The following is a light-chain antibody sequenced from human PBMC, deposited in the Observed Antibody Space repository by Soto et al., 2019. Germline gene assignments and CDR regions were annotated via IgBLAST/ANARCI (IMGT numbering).Light chain of an antibody. CDR3: TQGTHWQRT. CDR2: RVS. CDR1: KSIVYSDGNTH. J-gene: IGKJ1*01. V-gene: IGKV2-30*01. Sequence: DVVLTQSPLSLPVTFGQPASISCRSSKSIVYSDGNTHLSWYHQRPGQSTRRLIYRVSSRDSGVPDRFSSSWAGKDFTLDISRVEAEDVGIYFCTQGTHWQRTFGQGTKVEVK.